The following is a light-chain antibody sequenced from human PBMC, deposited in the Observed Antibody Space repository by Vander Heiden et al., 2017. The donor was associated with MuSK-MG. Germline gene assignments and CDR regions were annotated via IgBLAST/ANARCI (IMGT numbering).Light chain of an antibody. J-gene: IGKJ4*01. V-gene: IGKV1-5*03. Sequence: IQRPQSPSTLSASVGDRVTITCLASQSINAWLAWYQQKPGKAPNLLTYQASNLANGVPSRFSGSGSGTEFTLTISSLQPDDFATYYCLQHDVPPLIFGGGTKVETK. CDR2: QAS. CDR1: QSINAW. CDR3: LQHDVPPLI.